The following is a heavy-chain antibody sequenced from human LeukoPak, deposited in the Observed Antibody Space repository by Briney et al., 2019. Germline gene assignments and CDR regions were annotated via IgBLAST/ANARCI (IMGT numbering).Heavy chain of an antibody. D-gene: IGHD7-27*01. CDR3: ARDWGNWGYGWYFDH. CDR2: ISHDGNNK. J-gene: IGHJ4*02. V-gene: IGHV3-30*03. Sequence: GGSLRLSCVASGFTFSTYAMHWVRQAPGKGLEWVAVISHDGNNKYYVDSVKGRFTISRDNSKNTLYLQMNTLRVEDTAVYYCARDWGNWGYGWYFDHWGQGTLVTVSS. CDR1: GFTFSTYA.